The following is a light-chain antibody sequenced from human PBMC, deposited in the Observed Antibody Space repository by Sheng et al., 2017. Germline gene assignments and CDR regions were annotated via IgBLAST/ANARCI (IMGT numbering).Light chain of an antibody. V-gene: IGLV2-14*03. CDR1: STDVGAYKY. Sequence: QSALTQPASVSGSPGQSITISCTGTSTDVGAYKYVSWYQQHPGKAPKVMIYDVSNRPSGVSIRFSGSKSGNTASLTISGLQAEDEADYYCSSYTSSSTLCVFGTGTKVTVL. CDR2: DVS. CDR3: SSYTSSSTLCV. J-gene: IGLJ1*01.